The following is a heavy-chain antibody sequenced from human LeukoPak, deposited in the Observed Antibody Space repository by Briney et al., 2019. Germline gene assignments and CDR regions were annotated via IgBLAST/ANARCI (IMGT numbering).Heavy chain of an antibody. CDR3: ASQNYDSSGYYDFSNWFDP. CDR1: GYTFTSYG. Sequence: ASVKVSCKASGYTFTSYGISWVRQAPGQGLEWMGGIIPTSGTANYAQKFQGRVTITADESTSTAYVELSSLRSEDTAVYYCASQNYDSSGYYDFSNWFDPWGQGTLVTVSS. CDR2: IIPTSGTA. D-gene: IGHD3-22*01. J-gene: IGHJ5*02. V-gene: IGHV1-69*13.